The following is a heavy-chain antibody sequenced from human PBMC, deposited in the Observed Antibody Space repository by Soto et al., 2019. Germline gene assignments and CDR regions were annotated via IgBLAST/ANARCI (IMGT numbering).Heavy chain of an antibody. V-gene: IGHV4-39*02. CDR1: GGSISSSSYY. Sequence: SETLSLTCTVSGGSISSSSYYWGWIRQPPGKGLEWIGSIYYSGSTYYNPSLKSRVTISVDTSKNQFSLKLSSVTAADTAVYYCARDDGDNLSYYFDYWGQGTLVTVSS. CDR3: ARDDGDNLSYYFDY. D-gene: IGHD4-17*01. J-gene: IGHJ4*02. CDR2: IYYSGST.